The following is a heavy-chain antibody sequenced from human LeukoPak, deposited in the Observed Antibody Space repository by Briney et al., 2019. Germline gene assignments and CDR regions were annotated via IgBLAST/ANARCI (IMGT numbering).Heavy chain of an antibody. V-gene: IGHV3-30*02. CDR3: AKVLRFLEGVVGLAFDI. CDR2: IRYDGSNK. J-gene: IGHJ3*02. Sequence: GGSLRLSCAASGFTFSSYGMHWVRQAPGKGLEWVAFIRYDGSNKYYADSVKGRFTISRDNSKNTLYLQMNSLRAEDTAVYHCAKVLRFLEGVVGLAFDIWGQGTMVAVSS. D-gene: IGHD3-3*01. CDR1: GFTFSSYG.